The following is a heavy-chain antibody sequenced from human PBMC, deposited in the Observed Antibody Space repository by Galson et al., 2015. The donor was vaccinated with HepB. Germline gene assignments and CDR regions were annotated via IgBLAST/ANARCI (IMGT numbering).Heavy chain of an antibody. CDR3: ASDPSGFLTGFDH. Sequence: SLRLSCAASGFTVSSNYMSWVRQAPGKGLEWVSVIYSGGSTYYADSVKGRFTISRDNSKNTLYLQMNSLRAEDTAVYYCASDPSGFLTGFDHWGQGTLVTVSS. D-gene: IGHD3-22*01. J-gene: IGHJ4*02. CDR2: IYSGGST. CDR1: GFTVSSNY. V-gene: IGHV3-66*01.